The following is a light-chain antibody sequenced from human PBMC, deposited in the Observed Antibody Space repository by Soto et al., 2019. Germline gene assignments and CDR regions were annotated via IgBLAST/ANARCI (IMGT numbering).Light chain of an antibody. CDR1: SSDVGSYNL. Sequence: QSALTQPASVSGSPGQSITISCTGTSSDVGSYNLVSWYHQHPGKAPKLMIYEGSKRPSGVSNRFSGSKSGNTASLTISGLQAEDEADYYCCSYAGSSTSYVVFGGGTKVTVL. V-gene: IGLV2-23*01. CDR2: EGS. J-gene: IGLJ2*01. CDR3: CSYAGSSTSYVV.